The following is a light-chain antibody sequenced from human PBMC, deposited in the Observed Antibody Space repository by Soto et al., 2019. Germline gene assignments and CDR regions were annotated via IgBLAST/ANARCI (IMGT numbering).Light chain of an antibody. J-gene: IGKJ1*01. CDR3: QHYNTYPWT. CDR1: QSISSC. CDR2: KAS. Sequence: DIRMTPFPSILSASVGDRVTITCRASQSISSCLAWYQQKPGKAPNLLIHKASHLESGVPSRFSGSGSGTEFTLTISSLQPGDFATYYCQHYNTYPWTFGQGTKVDIK. V-gene: IGKV1-5*03.